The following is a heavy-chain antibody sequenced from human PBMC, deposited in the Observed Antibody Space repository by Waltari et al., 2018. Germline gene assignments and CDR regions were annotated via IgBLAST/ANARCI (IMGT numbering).Heavy chain of an antibody. Sequence: RLQESGPGRMKPSETLSLICTVSGASISISTPYWGWIRQTPGMGPEWIGSVHYTGKTYNNPSLESRVSLSVDTSKNLFSLELTSVTAADTATYFCARSFGGSGSYKFDTWGRGILVSVSS. V-gene: IGHV4-39*02. J-gene: IGHJ4*02. CDR2: VHYTGKT. CDR1: GASISISTPY. D-gene: IGHD3-10*01. CDR3: ARSFGGSGSYKFDT.